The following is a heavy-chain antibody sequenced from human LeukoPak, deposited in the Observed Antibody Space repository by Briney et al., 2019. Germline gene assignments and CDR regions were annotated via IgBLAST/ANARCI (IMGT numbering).Heavy chain of an antibody. CDR1: GGTFSSYA. D-gene: IGHD6-13*01. Sequence: SVKVSCKASGGTFSSYAISWVRQAPGQGLEWMGGIIPIFGTANYAQKFQGRVTITADESTSTAYMELSSLRSEDTAVYYCARGGRGLAAAFDYWGQGTLVTVSS. CDR2: IIPIFGTA. V-gene: IGHV1-69*01. CDR3: ARGGRGLAAAFDY. J-gene: IGHJ4*02.